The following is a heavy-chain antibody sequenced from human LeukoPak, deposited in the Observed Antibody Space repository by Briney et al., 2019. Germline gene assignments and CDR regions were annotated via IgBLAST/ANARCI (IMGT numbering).Heavy chain of an antibody. J-gene: IGHJ4*02. V-gene: IGHV5-51*01. Sequence: GESLKISCKGSGYTFTTCWIGWVRQMPGKGLVWMGIIYPSDSDTTYSPSFQGQVTISADKSINTAYLHWSSLKASDTAMYYCARLYGTKIDYWGQGTLVTVSS. CDR2: IYPSDSDT. D-gene: IGHD1-26*01. CDR1: GYTFTTCW. CDR3: ARLYGTKIDY.